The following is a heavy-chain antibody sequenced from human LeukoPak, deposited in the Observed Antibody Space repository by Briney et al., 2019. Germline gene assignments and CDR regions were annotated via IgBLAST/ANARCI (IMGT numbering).Heavy chain of an antibody. V-gene: IGHV3-7*04. CDR3: ARWGGYNYEAGYYFDY. CDR1: GFTFSSYW. J-gene: IGHJ4*02. CDR2: IKRDGSEK. D-gene: IGHD5-24*01. Sequence: GGPLRLSCAASGFTFSSYWMTWGRQAPRKGLEWVANIKRDGSEKFYVDSVKGRFTISRDNAKNSLYLQMNSLRAEDTALYFCARWGGYNYEAGYYFDYWGQGALVTVSS.